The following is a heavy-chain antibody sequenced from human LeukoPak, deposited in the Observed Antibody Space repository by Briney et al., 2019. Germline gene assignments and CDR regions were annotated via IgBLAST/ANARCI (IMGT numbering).Heavy chain of an antibody. CDR3: AREYSSSSVRNWFDP. J-gene: IGHJ5*02. V-gene: IGHV4-34*01. D-gene: IGHD6-13*01. Sequence: PSETLSLTCAVYGGSFSGYYWSWIRQPPGKGLEWIGEINHSGSTNYNPSLKSRVTISVDTSKNQFSLKLSSVTAADTAVCYCAREYSSSSVRNWFDPWGQGTLVTVSS. CDR1: GGSFSGYY. CDR2: INHSGST.